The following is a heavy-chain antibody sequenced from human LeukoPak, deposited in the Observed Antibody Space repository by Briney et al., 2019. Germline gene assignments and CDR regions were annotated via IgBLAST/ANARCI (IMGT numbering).Heavy chain of an antibody. CDR2: IYPGDSDT. CDR1: GYSFTSYW. V-gene: IGHV5-51*01. J-gene: IGHJ5*02. D-gene: IGHD6-13*01. Sequence: GESLKISCKGSGYSFTSYWIGWVRQMPGKGLEWMGIIYPGDSDTRYSPSFQGQVTISAHKSISTAYLQWSSLKASDTAMYYCARLVGAAAVSNWFDPWGQGTLVTVSS. CDR3: ARLVGAAAVSNWFDP.